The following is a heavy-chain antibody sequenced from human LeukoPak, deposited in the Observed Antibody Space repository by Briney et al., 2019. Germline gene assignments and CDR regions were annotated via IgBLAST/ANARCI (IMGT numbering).Heavy chain of an antibody. Sequence: GGSLRLSCAASGFTFSDYYMSWIRQAPGKGLEWVSYISSSGSTIYYADSVKGRVTISRDNAKNSLYLQMNSLRAEDTAVYYCARDRGVGATRYYFDYWGQGTLVTVSS. CDR2: ISSSGSTI. J-gene: IGHJ4*02. CDR1: GFTFSDYY. D-gene: IGHD1-26*01. CDR3: ARDRGVGATRYYFDY. V-gene: IGHV3-11*04.